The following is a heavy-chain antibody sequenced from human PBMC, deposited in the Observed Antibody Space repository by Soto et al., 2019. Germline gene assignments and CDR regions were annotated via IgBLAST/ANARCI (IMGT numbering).Heavy chain of an antibody. D-gene: IGHD4-17*01. CDR1: DFSLTTGKMG. CDR2: IFSDNER. Sequence: SGPTLVNPTETLTLTCTVPDFSLTTGKMGVSWIRQPPGKALEWLAHIFSDNERSYSTSLQGRLTISKDTSGSQVVLSMTNVDPVDKATYYCARMNVDSYQFYYAMDVWGQGTTVTVSS. CDR3: ARMNVDSYQFYYAMDV. J-gene: IGHJ6*02. V-gene: IGHV2-26*01.